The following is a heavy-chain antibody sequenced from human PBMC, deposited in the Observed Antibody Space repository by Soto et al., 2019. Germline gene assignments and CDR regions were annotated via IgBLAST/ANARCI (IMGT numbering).Heavy chain of an antibody. CDR2: FDPEGGET. D-gene: IGHD3-9*01. CDR1: GYTLTELS. J-gene: IGHJ3*02. Sequence: ASVKVSCKVSGYTLTELSMHWVRQAPGKGLEWMGGFDPEGGETSYAQKFQGRVTMTGNTSTSTAYMELSSLRSEDTAVYYCASTNRLASTDGDAFDIWGQGTMVTVSS. CDR3: ASTNRLASTDGDAFDI. V-gene: IGHV1-24*01.